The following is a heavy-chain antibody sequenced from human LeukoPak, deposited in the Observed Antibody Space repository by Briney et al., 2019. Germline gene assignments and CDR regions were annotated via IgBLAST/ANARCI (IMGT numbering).Heavy chain of an antibody. Sequence: SETLSLTCIVSGGSISSFYWSWIRQPPGKGLEWIGYIYYSGSTNYNPSLQSRVTITVDTSKNQFSLKLSAVTAADTAVYYCARGGRGEAANLDYWGQGTLVTVSS. CDR2: IYYSGST. CDR1: GGSISSFY. V-gene: IGHV4-59*01. D-gene: IGHD2-15*01. J-gene: IGHJ4*02. CDR3: ARGGRGEAANLDY.